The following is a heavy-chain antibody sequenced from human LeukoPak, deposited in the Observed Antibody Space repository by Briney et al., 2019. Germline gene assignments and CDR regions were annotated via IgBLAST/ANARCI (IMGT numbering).Heavy chain of an antibody. CDR1: GYSFTSYW. Sequence: GESLKISCKGSGYSFTSYWIGWVRQMPGKGLEWMGIIYPGDSDTRYSPSFQGQVTISADKSISTAYLQWSSLKASDTAMYYCASPEMATADIGSAFDIWGQGTMVTVSS. V-gene: IGHV5-51*01. J-gene: IGHJ3*02. D-gene: IGHD5-24*01. CDR2: IYPGDSDT. CDR3: ASPEMATADIGSAFDI.